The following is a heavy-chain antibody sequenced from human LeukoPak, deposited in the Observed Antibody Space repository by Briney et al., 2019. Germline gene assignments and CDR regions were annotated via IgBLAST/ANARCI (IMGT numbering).Heavy chain of an antibody. J-gene: IGHJ4*02. CDR1: GGSISSGGYY. V-gene: IGHV4-30-2*01. D-gene: IGHD2-2*01. Sequence: PSETLSLTCTVSGGSISSGGYYWSWIRQPPGKGLEWIGYIYHSGSTYYNPSLKSRVTISVDRSKNQFSLKLSSVTAADTAVYYCARWGGVPAAIGDYWGQGTLVTVSS. CDR3: ARWGGVPAAIGDY. CDR2: IYHSGST.